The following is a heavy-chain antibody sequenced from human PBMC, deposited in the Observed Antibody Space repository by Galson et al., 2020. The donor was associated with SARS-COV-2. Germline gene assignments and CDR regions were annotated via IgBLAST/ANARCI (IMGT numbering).Heavy chain of an antibody. V-gene: IGHV4-59*01. CDR1: GGSMNNFY. D-gene: IGHD2-15*01. CDR3: AQTPHFIGWSLDY. CDR2: IYNSGST. Sequence: SETLSLTCTVSGGSMNNFYWNWIRQPPGKGLEWIGYIYNSGSTNYNPSLKSRVTISIDTSKNQFSLRLTSVTAADTAVYYCAQTPHFIGWSLDYWGQGTLVTVSS. J-gene: IGHJ4*02.